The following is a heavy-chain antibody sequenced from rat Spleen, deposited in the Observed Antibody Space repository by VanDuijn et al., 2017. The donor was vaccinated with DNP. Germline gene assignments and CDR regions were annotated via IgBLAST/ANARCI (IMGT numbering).Heavy chain of an antibody. Sequence: EVQLVESGGGLVQPGRSLKLSCAASGFTFSDYYMAWVRQTPKKGLEWVATISTSGSRTYYPDSVKGRFTISRDNAESSLYLQMNGLNSDDTASYCCARGGNNYATWFAYWGQGTLVTVSS. D-gene: IGHD1-10*01. V-gene: IGHV5-7*01. CDR2: ISTSGSRT. CDR3: ARGGNNYATWFAY. J-gene: IGHJ3*01. CDR1: GFTFSDYY.